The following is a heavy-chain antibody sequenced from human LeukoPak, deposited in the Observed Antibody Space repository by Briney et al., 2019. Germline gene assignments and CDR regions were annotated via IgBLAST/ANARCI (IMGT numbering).Heavy chain of an antibody. CDR2: FDPEDGET. V-gene: IGHV1-24*01. D-gene: IGHD3-9*01. CDR1: GYTLTELS. Sequence: ASVKVSCKVSGYTLTELSMHWVRQAPGKGLEWMGGFDPEDGETIYAQKFQGRVTMTEDTSTDTAYMELSSLRSEDTAVYYCARALPNYDILTGYYRDYYYMDVWGKGTTVTISS. CDR3: ARALPNYDILTGYYRDYYYMDV. J-gene: IGHJ6*03.